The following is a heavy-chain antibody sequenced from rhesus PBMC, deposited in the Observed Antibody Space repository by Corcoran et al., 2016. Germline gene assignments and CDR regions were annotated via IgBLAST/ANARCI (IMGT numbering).Heavy chain of an antibody. J-gene: IGHJ4*01. CDR2: ISGCGGST. D-gene: IGHD3-22*01. Sequence: QLQLQESGPGLVKPLETLSLTCAVSGGSISSNYWSWIRQPPGKGLEWIGRISGCGGSTDSNPSLKSRVTISRDTSKNQFSLKLSSVTAADSAVFYCARATAYWCDYYYWGQGVLVTVSS. CDR1: GGSISSNY. V-gene: IGHV4-173*01. CDR3: ARATAYWCDYYY.